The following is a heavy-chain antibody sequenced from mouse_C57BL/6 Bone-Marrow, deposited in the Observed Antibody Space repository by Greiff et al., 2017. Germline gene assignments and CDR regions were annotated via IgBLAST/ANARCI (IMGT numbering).Heavy chain of an antibody. CDR2: IYPGSGNT. J-gene: IGHJ3*01. CDR3: ARGRITTVVAPFAY. V-gene: IGHV1-81*01. Sequence: QVQLQQSGAELARPGASVKLSCKASGYTFTSYGITWVKQRTGQGLEWIGEIYPGSGNTYYNEKFKGKATLTADTSSSTAYMELRSLPSEDSAVDFCARGRITTVVAPFAYWGKGTLVTVSA. CDR1: GYTFTSYG. D-gene: IGHD1-1*01.